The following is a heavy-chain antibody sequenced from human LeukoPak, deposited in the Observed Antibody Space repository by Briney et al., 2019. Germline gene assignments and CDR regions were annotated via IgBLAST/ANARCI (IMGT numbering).Heavy chain of an antibody. V-gene: IGHV3-21*01. Sequence: GGSLRLSCEASAFTLSSYNMNWVRQAPGKGLEWISSISSGSTYMNYADSVKGRLTISRDNAKNSLYLQMNSLRAEDTAVYYCAELGITMIGGVWGKGTTVTISS. CDR3: AELGITMIGGV. CDR1: AFTLSSYN. D-gene: IGHD3-10*02. CDR2: ISSGSTYM. J-gene: IGHJ6*04.